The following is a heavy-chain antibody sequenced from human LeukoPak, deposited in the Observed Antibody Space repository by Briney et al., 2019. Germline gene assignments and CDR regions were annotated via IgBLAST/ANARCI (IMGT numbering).Heavy chain of an antibody. CDR3: AKDGSGGSFFDY. CDR1: GFIFSTYD. Sequence: GGSLRLSCAASGFIFSTYDMSWVRQAPGKGLEWVSGISSGGGSAYYAESVEGRFTISRDNSKEMLYLQMNSLRAEDTAVYYCAKDGSGGSFFDYWGQGTLVTVSS. CDR2: ISSGGGSA. V-gene: IGHV3-23*01. D-gene: IGHD2-15*01. J-gene: IGHJ4*02.